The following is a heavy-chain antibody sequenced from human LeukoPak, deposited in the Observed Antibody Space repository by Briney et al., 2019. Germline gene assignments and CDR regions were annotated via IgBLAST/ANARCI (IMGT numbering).Heavy chain of an antibody. CDR3: ARGLYEFCSGGSCYSYYFDY. CDR1: GFTVSSNY. Sequence: GGSLRLSCAASGFTVSSNYMSWVRQAPGKGLEWVSVIYSGGSTYYADSVKGRFTISRSNSKNTLYLQMNSLRAEDTAVYYCARGLYEFCSGGSCYSYYFDYWGQGTLVTVSS. V-gene: IGHV3-53*01. CDR2: IYSGGST. D-gene: IGHD2-15*01. J-gene: IGHJ4*02.